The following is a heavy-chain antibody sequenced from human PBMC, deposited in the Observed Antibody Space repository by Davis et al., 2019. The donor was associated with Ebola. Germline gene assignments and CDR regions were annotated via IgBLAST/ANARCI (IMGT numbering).Heavy chain of an antibody. Sequence: GESLKISCKASGYSFSTYWIGWVRQKPGKGLEWMGTIYPGDSDTRYSPSFQGQVTISADKSISTAYLQWSSLKASDTAMYYCARHSGSYFPDDYWGQGTLVTVSS. V-gene: IGHV5-51*01. CDR1: GYSFSTYW. CDR2: IYPGDSDT. J-gene: IGHJ4*02. CDR3: ARHSGSYFPDDY. D-gene: IGHD1-26*01.